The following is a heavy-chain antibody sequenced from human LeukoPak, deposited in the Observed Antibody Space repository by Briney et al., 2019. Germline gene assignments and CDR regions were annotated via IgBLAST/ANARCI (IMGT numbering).Heavy chain of an antibody. V-gene: IGHV1-46*01. CDR1: GYTFTSYY. Sequence: ASVKVSCKASGYTFTSYYMHWVRQAPGQGLEWMGIINPSGGSTSYAQKFQGRVTMTRDMSTSTVYMEPSSLRSEDTTVYYCARVGDVLQRIGWFDPWGQGTLVTVSS. CDR3: ARVGDVLQRIGWFDP. D-gene: IGHD3-10*01. J-gene: IGHJ5*02. CDR2: INPSGGST.